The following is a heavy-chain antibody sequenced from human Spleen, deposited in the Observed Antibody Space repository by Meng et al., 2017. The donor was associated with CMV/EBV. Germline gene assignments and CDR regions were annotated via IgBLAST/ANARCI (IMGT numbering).Heavy chain of an antibody. CDR2: SGSSSYI. CDR3: ASGLRVTIFGVVNDAFDI. Sequence: GGSLRLSCTASAFTFRDHALSWVRQAPGKGLEWVSYSGSSSYIYYADSVKGRFTISRDNAKNSLYLQMNSLRAEDTAVYYCASGLRVTIFGVVNDAFDIWGQGTMVTVSS. J-gene: IGHJ3*02. D-gene: IGHD3-3*01. CDR1: AFTFRDHA. V-gene: IGHV3-69-1*01.